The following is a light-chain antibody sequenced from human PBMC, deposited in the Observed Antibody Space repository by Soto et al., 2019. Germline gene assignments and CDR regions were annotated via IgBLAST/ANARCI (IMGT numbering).Light chain of an antibody. CDR2: HAS. V-gene: IGKV1-12*02. Sequence: DIQMTQPPSSVSASVGDRVTITSRASQGISTWLAWYQQKPGKAPKLLIYHASILQSGVPSRFSGSGSDTEFTLAISSLQHEDFRNYYCQQANSFSFFGLGTTVE. J-gene: IGKJ1*01. CDR1: QGISTW. CDR3: QQANSFSF.